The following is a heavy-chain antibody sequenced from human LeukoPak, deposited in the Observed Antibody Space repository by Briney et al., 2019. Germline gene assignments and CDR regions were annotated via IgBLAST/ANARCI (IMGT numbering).Heavy chain of an antibody. CDR2: INSDGSST. D-gene: IGHD2-2*01. Sequence: PGGSLRLSCAASGFTFSSYWMHWVRQAPGKGLVWLSRINSDGSSTSYADSVKGRFTISRDNAKNTLYLQMNSLRAEDTAVYYCASGGVLGYCSSTSCQGGQGTLVTVSS. CDR1: GFTFSSYW. V-gene: IGHV3-74*01. CDR3: ASGGVLGYCSSTSCQ. J-gene: IGHJ4*02.